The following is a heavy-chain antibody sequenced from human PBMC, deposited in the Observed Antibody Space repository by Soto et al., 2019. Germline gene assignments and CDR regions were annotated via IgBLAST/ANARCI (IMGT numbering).Heavy chain of an antibody. V-gene: IGHV1-24*01. J-gene: IGHJ6*02. CDR2: FDPEDGET. CDR3: ATGWGVAARAYYYYGMDV. D-gene: IGHD1-26*01. Sequence: GASVKVSCKVSGYTLTELSMHWVRQAPGKGLEWMGGFDPEDGETIYAQKFQGRVTMTEDTSTDTAYMELSSLRSEDTAVYYCATGWGVAARAYYYYGMDVWGQGTTVTVSS. CDR1: GYTLTELS.